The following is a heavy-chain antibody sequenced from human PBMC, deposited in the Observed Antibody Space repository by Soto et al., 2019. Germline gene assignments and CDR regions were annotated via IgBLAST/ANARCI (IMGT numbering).Heavy chain of an antibody. CDR3: ARAIYQIMAASDY. V-gene: IGHV1-18*04. CDR2: VSPYNGNS. CDR1: GYTFSSYA. D-gene: IGHD2-8*01. Sequence: ASVKVSCKTSGYTFSSYAISWLRQAPGQGLEWMGWVSPYNGNSNYTEKFQGRVSMTTDTSTTTAYMELTSLTSDDTAIYYCARAIYQIMAASDYWGQGTMVTVSS. J-gene: IGHJ4*02.